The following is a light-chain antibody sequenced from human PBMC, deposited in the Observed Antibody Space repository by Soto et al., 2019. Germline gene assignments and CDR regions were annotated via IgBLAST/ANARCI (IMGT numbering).Light chain of an antibody. CDR3: TSYVGNDIWV. V-gene: IGLV2-8*01. J-gene: IGLJ3*02. Sequence: QAVLTQPPSASGSPGQSVTISCTGTSGDVGAYKYVSWYQQYPGKAPKLMIYEVTKRPSGVPDRFSGSKSGNTASLTVSGLQAEDEADYYCTSYVGNDIWVFGGGTKVTAL. CDR1: SGDVGAYKY. CDR2: EVT.